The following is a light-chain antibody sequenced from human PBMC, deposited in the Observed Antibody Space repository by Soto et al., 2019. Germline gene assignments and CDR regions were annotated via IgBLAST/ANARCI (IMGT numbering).Light chain of an antibody. J-gene: IGLJ1*01. CDR3: QSYDSSRSAFYV. V-gene: IGLV1-40*01. CDR1: SSNIGAGYD. CDR2: GHS. Sequence: QSVLTQPPSVSGAPGQRVTISCTGSSSNIGAGYDVHWYQQLPGTAPKLLIYGHSNRPSGVPDRFSGSKSGTSASLAITGLQAEDEADYYCQSYDSSRSAFYVFGTGTKLTVL.